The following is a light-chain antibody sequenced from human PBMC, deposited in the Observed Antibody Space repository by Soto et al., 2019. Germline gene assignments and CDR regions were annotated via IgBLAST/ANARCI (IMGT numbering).Light chain of an antibody. CDR2: MAS. V-gene: IGKV1-5*03. CDR1: QSISSW. CDR3: QQYKTYSQT. Sequence: DIQMTQSPSTLSASVGDRVTITCRASQSISSWLAWYQQKPGKAPKLLIYMASSLESGVPSRFSGSGSGTEFTLTISSLQPDDFATYYCQQYKTYSQTFGQGTRVEIK. J-gene: IGKJ1*01.